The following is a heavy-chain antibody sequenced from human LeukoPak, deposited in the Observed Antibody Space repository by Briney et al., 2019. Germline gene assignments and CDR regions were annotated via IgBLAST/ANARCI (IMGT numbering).Heavy chain of an antibody. Sequence: GGSLRLSCAASGFSFGSTWIHWVRQAPGEGLEWVSGIRSSSSYIYYADSVKGRVTISTDNAKNSLYLEMNSLRAEDTAVYYCAREKDEWELSFDYWGQGTLVTV. V-gene: IGHV3-21*01. D-gene: IGHD1-26*01. J-gene: IGHJ4*02. CDR3: AREKDEWELSFDY. CDR1: GFSFGSTW. CDR2: IRSSSSYI.